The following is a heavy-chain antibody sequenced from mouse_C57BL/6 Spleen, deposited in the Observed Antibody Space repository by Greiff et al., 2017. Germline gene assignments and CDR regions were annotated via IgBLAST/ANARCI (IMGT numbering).Heavy chain of an antibody. CDR1: GYSFTGYY. J-gene: IGHJ2*01. CDR3: ARPAAQATGGYFDY. D-gene: IGHD3-2*02. CDR2: INPSTGGT. V-gene: IGHV1-42*01. Sequence: VQLQQSGPELVKPGASVKISCKASGYSFTGYYMNWVKQSPEKSLEWIGEINPSTGGTTYNQKFKAKATLTVDKSSSTAYMQLKSLTSEDSAVYYCARPAAQATGGYFDYWGQGTTLTVSS.